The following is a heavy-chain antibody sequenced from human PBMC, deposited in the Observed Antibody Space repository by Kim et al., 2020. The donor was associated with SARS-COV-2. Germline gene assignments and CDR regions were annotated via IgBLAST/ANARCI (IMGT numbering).Heavy chain of an antibody. CDR3: ASERFSSGLDY. Sequence: THAHPPPRSRVTISVDTSKNEFSLKLSSGTAADTAVYYCASERFSSGLDYWGQGTLVTVSS. CDR2: T. V-gene: IGHV4-31*02. J-gene: IGHJ4*02.